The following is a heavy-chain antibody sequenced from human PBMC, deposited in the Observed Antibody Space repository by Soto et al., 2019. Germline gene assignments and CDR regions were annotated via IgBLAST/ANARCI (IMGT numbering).Heavy chain of an antibody. CDR3: AKGYDYGDYGVDP. J-gene: IGHJ5*02. Sequence: QVQLVESGGGVVQPGRSLRLSCAASGFTFSSYGMHWVRQAPGKGLEWVAVIAYGGTNEYYADSVKGRFTISRDNSKNTLYLQMNSLRAEDTAVYYCAKGYDYGDYGVDPWGQGTLVTVSS. CDR2: IAYGGTNE. D-gene: IGHD4-17*01. CDR1: GFTFSSYG. V-gene: IGHV3-30*18.